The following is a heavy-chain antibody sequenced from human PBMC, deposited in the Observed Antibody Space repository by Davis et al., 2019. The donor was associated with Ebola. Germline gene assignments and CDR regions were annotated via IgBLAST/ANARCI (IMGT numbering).Heavy chain of an antibody. Sequence: ASVKVSCKASGYTLTDYQMHWVRQAPGHGLEWMGGINLISGDTNYAEKFQGRVTMTRDTSISTVYMELSRLRSDDTAVYYCARDLSYSYYYHYYGMDVWGQGTTVTVSS. CDR2: INLISGDT. J-gene: IGHJ6*02. CDR1: GYTLTDYQ. V-gene: IGHV1-2*02. CDR3: ARDLSYSYYYHYYGMDV. D-gene: IGHD3-10*01.